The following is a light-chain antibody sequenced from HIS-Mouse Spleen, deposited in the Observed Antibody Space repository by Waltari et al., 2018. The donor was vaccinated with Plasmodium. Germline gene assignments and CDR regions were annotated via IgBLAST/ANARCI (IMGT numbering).Light chain of an antibody. J-gene: IGLJ2*01. CDR2: QYS. Sequence: SYELTQPPSVSVSPGQTATITCSGHLSGASYACWYQQKPGQSPVLVIYQYSKRPSGIPERFSGSNSGNTATLTISGTQAMDEADYYCQAWDSSTVVFGGGTKLTVL. V-gene: IGLV3-1*01. CDR3: QAWDSSTVV. CDR1: LSGASY.